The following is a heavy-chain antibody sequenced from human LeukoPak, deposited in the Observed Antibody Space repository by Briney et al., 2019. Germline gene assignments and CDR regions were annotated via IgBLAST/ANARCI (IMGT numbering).Heavy chain of an antibody. Sequence: SVKVSCKASGFTFTSSAMQWVRQARGQRLEWIGWIVVGSGNTNYAQKFQERVTITRDMSTSTAYMELSSLRSEDTAVYYCAAAGAVAGMVFDPWGQGTLATVSS. CDR1: GFTFTSSA. D-gene: IGHD6-19*01. J-gene: IGHJ5*02. V-gene: IGHV1-58*02. CDR2: IVVGSGNT. CDR3: AAAGAVAGMVFDP.